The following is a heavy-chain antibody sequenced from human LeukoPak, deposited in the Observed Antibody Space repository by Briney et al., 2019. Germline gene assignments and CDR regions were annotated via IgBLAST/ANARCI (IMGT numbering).Heavy chain of an antibody. CDR1: GFTFSSYS. Sequence: GGSLRLSCAASGFTFSSYSMNWGPEAPGKGLEWVSSISSSSSYIYYADSVKGRFTISRDNAKNSLYLQMNSLRAEDTAVYYCARAPPYRFGEQYYYYYGMDVWGQGTTVTVSS. CDR3: ARAPPYRFGEQYYYYYGMDV. V-gene: IGHV3-21*01. J-gene: IGHJ6*02. D-gene: IGHD3-10*01. CDR2: ISSSSSYI.